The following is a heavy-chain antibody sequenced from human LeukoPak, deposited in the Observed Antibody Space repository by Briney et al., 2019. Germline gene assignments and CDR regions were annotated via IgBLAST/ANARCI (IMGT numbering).Heavy chain of an antibody. D-gene: IGHD6-19*01. CDR1: GFTVSNNY. V-gene: IGHV3-53*01. CDR3: ARDRGYSSFDY. CDR2: IYSSAGT. J-gene: IGHJ4*02. Sequence: GGSLRLSCAASGFTVSNNYMSWVRQAPGKGLEWVSVIYSSAGTNYADSVKGRFTISRDNSKNMLYLQMNSLRAEDTAVYYCARDRGYSSFDYWGQGTLVTVSS.